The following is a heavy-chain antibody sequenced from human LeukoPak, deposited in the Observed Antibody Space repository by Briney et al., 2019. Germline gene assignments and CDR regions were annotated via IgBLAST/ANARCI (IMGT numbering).Heavy chain of an antibody. CDR1: GFTFSSYW. Sequence: GGSLRLSCAASGFTFSSYWMSWVRQAPGKGLEWVANIKQDGSEKYYVDSVKGRYTISRDNAKNSLYLQMNSLRAEDTAVYYCARDWKYNWNYFFYWGQGTLVTVSS. D-gene: IGHD1-20*01. V-gene: IGHV3-7*01. CDR3: ARDWKYNWNYFFY. J-gene: IGHJ4*02. CDR2: IKQDGSEK.